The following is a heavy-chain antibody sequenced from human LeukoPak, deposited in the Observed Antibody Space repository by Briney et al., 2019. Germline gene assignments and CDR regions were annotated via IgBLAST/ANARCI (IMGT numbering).Heavy chain of an antibody. J-gene: IGHJ4*01. D-gene: IGHD3-22*01. CDR1: GGSISSYY. Sequence: PSETLSLTCTVSGGSISSYYWSWIRQPPGKGLEWIWYIYYSGSTNYNPSLTSRVTISVDTSKNQFSLKLSSVTAADTAVYYCARALYDSSGYYSYYFDYWGHGTLVTVSS. CDR2: IYYSGST. V-gene: IGHV4-59*01. CDR3: ARALYDSSGYYSYYFDY.